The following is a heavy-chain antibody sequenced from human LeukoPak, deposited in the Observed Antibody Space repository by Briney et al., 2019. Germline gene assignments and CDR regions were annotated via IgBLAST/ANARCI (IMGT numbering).Heavy chain of an antibody. V-gene: IGHV3-23*01. CDR2: ISVRGGST. J-gene: IGHJ3*02. D-gene: IGHD3-9*01. Sequence: QAGGSLRLSCAASGFTFSSYAMSWVRQAPGKGLEWVSAISVRGGSTYYADSVKGRFTISRDNSKNTLYLQMNSLRAEDTAVYYCVKDQWQGYFDWSQSYSGAFDIWGQGTMVTVSS. CDR1: GFTFSSYA. CDR3: VKDQWQGYFDWSQSYSGAFDI.